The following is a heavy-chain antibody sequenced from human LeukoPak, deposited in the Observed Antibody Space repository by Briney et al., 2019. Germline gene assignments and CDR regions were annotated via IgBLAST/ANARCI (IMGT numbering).Heavy chain of an antibody. V-gene: IGHV3-48*01. CDR3: ARVVIRSPLYYYGMDV. D-gene: IGHD3-22*01. Sequence: GSLRLSCAASGFTLSTYGMNWVRQTPGKGLEWISYISGSGNTKFYADSVRGRFTVSIDKDKNSVHLQMDSLRADDTAIYYCARVVIRSPLYYYGMDVWGLGTTVTVSS. CDR1: GFTLSTYG. CDR2: ISGSGNTK. J-gene: IGHJ6*02.